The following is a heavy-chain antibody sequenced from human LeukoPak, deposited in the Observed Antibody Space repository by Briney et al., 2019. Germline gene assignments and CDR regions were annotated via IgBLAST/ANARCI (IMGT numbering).Heavy chain of an antibody. CDR2: IYYSGST. CDR3: AREGEAARVEY. D-gene: IGHD6-6*01. CDR1: GGSISSGDYY. J-gene: IGHJ4*02. V-gene: IGHV4-30-4*08. Sequence: PSQTLSLTCTVSGGSISSGDYYWSWIRQPPGKGLEWIGYIYYSGSTYYNPSLKSRVTISVDTSKNQFSLQLNSVTPEDTAVYYCAREGEAARVEYWGQGTLVTVSS.